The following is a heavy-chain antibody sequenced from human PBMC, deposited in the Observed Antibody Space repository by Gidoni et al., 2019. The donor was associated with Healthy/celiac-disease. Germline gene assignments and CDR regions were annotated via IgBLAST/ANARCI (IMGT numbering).Heavy chain of an antibody. CDR2: ISSSSSYT. CDR3: ARAKWGGNPIDY. CDR1: GFTFSDYY. J-gene: IGHJ4*02. V-gene: IGHV3-11*06. D-gene: IGHD2-15*01. Sequence: QVQLVESGGGLVKPGGSLRLSCAASGFTFSDYYMSWIRQAPGKGLEWVSYISSSSSYTNYADSVKGRFTISRDNAKNSLYLQMNSLRAEDTAVYYCARAKWGGNPIDYWGQGTLVTVSS.